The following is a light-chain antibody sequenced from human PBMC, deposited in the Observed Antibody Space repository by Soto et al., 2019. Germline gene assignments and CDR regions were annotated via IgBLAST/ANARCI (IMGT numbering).Light chain of an antibody. V-gene: IGKV1-33*01. Sequence: DIQMTQSPAFLSASVGATVTITCQASQDISITLNWNQQQPGNAPKLLIYDASNLETGVPSRFSGSGSGTELTLTISIMQPEDSGSYYCQQDDNLPLTFGGGTTVEVK. CDR1: QDISIT. CDR2: DAS. CDR3: QQDDNLPLT. J-gene: IGKJ4*02.